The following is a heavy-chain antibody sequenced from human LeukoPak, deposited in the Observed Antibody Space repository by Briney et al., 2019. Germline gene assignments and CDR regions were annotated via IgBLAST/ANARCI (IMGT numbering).Heavy chain of an antibody. CDR1: GYTFTSYY. CDR2: INPSGGST. V-gene: IGHV1-46*01. J-gene: IGHJ4*02. D-gene: IGHD3-10*01. Sequence: ASVKVSCKASGYTFTSYYMHWVRQAPGQGLEWMGIINPSGGSTSYAQKFQGRVTITRDTSASTAYMELSSLRSEDTAVYYCARARITMVREVTSPFDYWGQGTLVTVSS. CDR3: ARARITMVREVTSPFDY.